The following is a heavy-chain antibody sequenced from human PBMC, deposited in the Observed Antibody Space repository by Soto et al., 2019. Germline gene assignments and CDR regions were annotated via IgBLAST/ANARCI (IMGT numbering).Heavy chain of an antibody. Sequence: QVQLVESGGGVVQPGRSLRLSCAASGFTFSNCGMHWVRQAPGKGLEWVAVIWYDGSNKYYADSVKGRFTISRDNSKNTLYLQMNSLRAEDTAVYYCARDQVAVAAPFDYWGQGTLVTVSS. CDR2: IWYDGSNK. D-gene: IGHD6-19*01. CDR1: GFTFSNCG. V-gene: IGHV3-33*01. CDR3: ARDQVAVAAPFDY. J-gene: IGHJ4*02.